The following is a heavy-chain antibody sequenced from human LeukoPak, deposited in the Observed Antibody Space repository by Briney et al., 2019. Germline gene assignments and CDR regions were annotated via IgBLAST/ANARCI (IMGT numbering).Heavy chain of an antibody. Sequence: PSQTLSLTCTVSGVSISSGGYYWSWIRQHPGKGLEWIGYIYYSGSTYYNPSLKSRVTISVDTSKNQFSLKLSSVTAADTAVYYCARDRYSYGLDYWGQGTLVTVSS. V-gene: IGHV4-31*03. CDR1: GVSISSGGYY. CDR2: IYYSGST. D-gene: IGHD5-18*01. CDR3: ARDRYSYGLDY. J-gene: IGHJ4*02.